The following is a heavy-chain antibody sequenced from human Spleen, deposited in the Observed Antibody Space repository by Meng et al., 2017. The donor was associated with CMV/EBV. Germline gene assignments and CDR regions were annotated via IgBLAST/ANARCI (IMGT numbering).Heavy chain of an antibody. D-gene: IGHD6-19*01. V-gene: IGHV4-4*07. CDR2: IYTSGST. CDR1: GASIRSYL. J-gene: IGHJ1*01. Sequence: LDPSMRERPWTPSLTAHVVGASIRSYLWSCVRQPAGKGLDWIWRIYTSGSTNYNPSLKSRVTMSVDTSKNQFSLKLSSVTAADTAVYYCARDQDSSGWYGNFQHWGQGTLVTVST. CDR3: ARDQDSSGWYGNFQH.